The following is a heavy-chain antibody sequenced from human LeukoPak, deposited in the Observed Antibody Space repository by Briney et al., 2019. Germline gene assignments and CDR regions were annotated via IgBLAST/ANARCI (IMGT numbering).Heavy chain of an antibody. CDR2: IKQDGSEK. CDR3: ARGRGGYSSSWLDY. Sequence: PGGSLRLSCAASGFTFSSYWMSWVRQAPGKGLEWVANIKQDGSEKYYVDSVKGRFTISRDNAKNSLYLQMNSLRAEDTAVYYCARGRGGYSSSWLDYWGQGTLVTVSS. J-gene: IGHJ4*02. D-gene: IGHD6-13*01. V-gene: IGHV3-7*01. CDR1: GFTFSSYW.